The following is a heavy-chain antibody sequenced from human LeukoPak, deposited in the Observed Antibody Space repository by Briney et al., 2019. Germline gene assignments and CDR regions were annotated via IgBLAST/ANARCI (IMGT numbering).Heavy chain of an antibody. CDR3: TRDRDYSSSAPGY. CDR2: IKSKVDGGTT. CDR1: GFTFSNTW. Sequence: GGSLRLSCAASGFTFSNTWMSWVRQAPGKGLEWVGRIKSKVDGGTTDYAAAVEGRFTISRDDSENTLSLQMSSLRAEDTAVYYCTRDRDYSSSAPGYWGQGTLVTVSS. J-gene: IGHJ4*02. V-gene: IGHV3-15*01. D-gene: IGHD6-6*01.